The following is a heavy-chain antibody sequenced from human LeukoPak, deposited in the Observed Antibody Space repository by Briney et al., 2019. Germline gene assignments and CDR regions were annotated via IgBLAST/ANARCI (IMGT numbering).Heavy chain of an antibody. CDR3: ARGRKYTSGYRVTELGSGYSDY. V-gene: IGHV4-59*01. D-gene: IGHD5-18*01. Sequence: SETLSLTCTVSGGSINSYYWTRIRQPPGKGLEWIGNIYNSGNTNYNPSLKSRVTISVDTSKNQFSLKLSSVTAADTAVYYCARGRKYTSGYRVTELGSGYSDYWGQGTLVTVSS. CDR2: IYNSGNT. J-gene: IGHJ4*02. CDR1: GGSINSYY.